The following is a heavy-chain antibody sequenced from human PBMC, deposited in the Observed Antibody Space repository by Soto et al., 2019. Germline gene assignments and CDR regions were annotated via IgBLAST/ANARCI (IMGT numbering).Heavy chain of an antibody. V-gene: IGHV1-24*01. Sequence: ASVKVSCKVSGYTLTELSMHWVRQAPGKGLEWMGGFDPEDGETIYAQKFQGRVTMTEDTSTDTAYMELSSLRSEDTAVYYCAGGIAVAGTGPRDPYYYYYYGMDVWGQGTTVTVS. CDR3: AGGIAVAGTGPRDPYYYYYYGMDV. CDR1: GYTLTELS. CDR2: FDPEDGET. D-gene: IGHD6-19*01. J-gene: IGHJ6*02.